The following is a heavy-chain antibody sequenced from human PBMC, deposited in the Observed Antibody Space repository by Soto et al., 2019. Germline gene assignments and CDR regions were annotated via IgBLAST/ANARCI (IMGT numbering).Heavy chain of an antibody. D-gene: IGHD2-8*02. CDR2: IWYDGSNK. CDR1: GFTFSSYG. CDR3: ARTEGLVEAFDI. J-gene: IGHJ3*02. Sequence: QVQLVESGGGVVQPGRSLRLSCAASGFTFSSYGMHWVRQAPGKGLEWVAVIWYDGSNKYYADSVKGRFTISRDNSKNTLYLQMNSLRAEDTAVYYCARTEGLVEAFDIWGQGTMVTVSS. V-gene: IGHV3-33*01.